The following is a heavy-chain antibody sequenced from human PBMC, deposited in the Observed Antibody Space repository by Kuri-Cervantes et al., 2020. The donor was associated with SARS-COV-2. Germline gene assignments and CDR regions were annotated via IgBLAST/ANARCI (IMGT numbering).Heavy chain of an antibody. V-gene: IGHV4-59*01. CDR3: ARTHYATLLDI. CDR2: IYYSGST. CDR1: GGSISSYY. J-gene: IGHJ3*02. D-gene: IGHD2-2*01. Sequence: PCTVSGGSISSYYWSWIRQPPGKGLEWIGYIYYSGSTNYNPSLKSRVTISVDTSKNQFSLKLSSLTAADTAVYYCARTHYATLLDIWGQGTMVTVSS.